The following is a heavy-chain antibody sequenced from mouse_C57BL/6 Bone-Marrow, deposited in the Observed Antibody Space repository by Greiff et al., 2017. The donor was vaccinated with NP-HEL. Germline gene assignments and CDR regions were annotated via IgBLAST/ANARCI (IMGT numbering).Heavy chain of an antibody. V-gene: IGHV1-64*01. Sequence: QVQLQQPGAELVKPGASVKLSCKASGYTFTSYWMHWVKQRPGQGLEWIGMIHPNSGSTNYNEKFKSKATLTVDKSSSTAYMQLSSLTSEDSAVSYCARWFSYGSSWCFDVWGTGTTVTVSS. CDR3: ARWFSYGSSWCFDV. CDR1: GYTFTSYW. D-gene: IGHD1-1*01. CDR2: IHPNSGST. J-gene: IGHJ1*03.